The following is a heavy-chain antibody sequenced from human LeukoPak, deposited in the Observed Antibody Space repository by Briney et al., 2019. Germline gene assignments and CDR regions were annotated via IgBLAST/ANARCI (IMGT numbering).Heavy chain of an antibody. J-gene: IGHJ4*02. V-gene: IGHV3-7*01. CDR3: TRRGYGY. D-gene: IGHD4-17*01. Sequence: PGGSLRLSCAASGFTFSSHWMSWVRQAPGKGLEWVANIKEDGSEIYYVDSVKGRFTIYRDNAKNSLYLQMNSLRAEDTALYYCTRRGYGYWGQGTLVTVSS. CDR2: IKEDGSEI. CDR1: GFTFSSHW.